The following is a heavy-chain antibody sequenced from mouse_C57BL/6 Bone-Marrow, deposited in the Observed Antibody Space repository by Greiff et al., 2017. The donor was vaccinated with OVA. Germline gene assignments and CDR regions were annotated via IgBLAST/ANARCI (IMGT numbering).Heavy chain of an antibody. D-gene: IGHD1-1*01. CDR2: IYPGSGST. V-gene: IGHV1-55*01. Sequence: QVQLQQPGAELVKPGASVKMSCKASGYTFTSYWITWVKQRPGQGLEWIGDIYPGSGSTNYNEKFKSKATLTVDTSSSTAYMQLSSLTSEDSAVYYGARGGFITTVPVDYWGQGTTLTVSS. J-gene: IGHJ2*01. CDR1: GYTFTSYW. CDR3: ARGGFITTVPVDY.